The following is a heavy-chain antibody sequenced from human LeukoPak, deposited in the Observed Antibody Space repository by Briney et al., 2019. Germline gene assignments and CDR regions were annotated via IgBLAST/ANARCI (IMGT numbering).Heavy chain of an antibody. J-gene: IGHJ4*02. CDR3: ARGYRAPQTFYSYHFFDY. D-gene: IGHD5-18*01. CDR2: INHFGST. CDR1: GGSFSGYY. Sequence: SETLSLTCAVYGGSFSGYYWNWIRQPPGKGLEWIGEINHFGSTNYNPSPKSRVTISGDTSKNQFSLKVNSVTAADTAVYYCARGYRAPQTFYSYHFFDYWGQGTLVTVSS. V-gene: IGHV4-34*01.